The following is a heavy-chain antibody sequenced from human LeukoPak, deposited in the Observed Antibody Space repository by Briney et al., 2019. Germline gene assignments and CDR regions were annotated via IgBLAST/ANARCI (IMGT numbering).Heavy chain of an antibody. Sequence: SETLSLTCTVSGGSISSYYWSWIRQPPGKGLEWIGYMYYSGNSNYNPALKSRVTISVDTSKNQFSLKMISVAAADTAVYYCARGTTVAGTGFDYWGQGTLVTVSS. D-gene: IGHD6-19*01. CDR2: MYYSGNS. CDR3: ARGTTVAGTGFDY. CDR1: GGSISSYY. J-gene: IGHJ4*02. V-gene: IGHV4-59*12.